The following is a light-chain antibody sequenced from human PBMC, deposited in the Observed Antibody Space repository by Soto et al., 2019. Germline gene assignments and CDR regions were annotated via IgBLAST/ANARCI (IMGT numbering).Light chain of an antibody. Sequence: DNPLTQSPSSLSASVGDRVTITCRARHSINDWLAWYHQKPVKAPKLLIYDASSLESWFPSMFSGGRSATEFSLIINRLQPQVFATYSCKQYENYWTLRHRTQVGIK. CDR2: DAS. V-gene: IGKV1-5*01. CDR3: KQYENYWT. J-gene: IGKJ1*01. CDR1: HSINDW.